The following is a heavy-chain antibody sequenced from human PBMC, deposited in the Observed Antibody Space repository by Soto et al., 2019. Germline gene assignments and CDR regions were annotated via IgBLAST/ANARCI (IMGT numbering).Heavy chain of an antibody. J-gene: IGHJ6*02. V-gene: IGHV1-2*02. D-gene: IGHD2-2*01. CDR1: GYTFTGYY. Sequence: ASVEVSCKASGYTFTGYYMHWVRQAPGQGLEWMGWINPNSGGTNYAQKFQGRVTLTRDTSISTAYMELSRLRSDDTAVYYCARDGIVVVPARGMDGWGQGTTVTVSS. CDR2: INPNSGGT. CDR3: ARDGIVVVPARGMDG.